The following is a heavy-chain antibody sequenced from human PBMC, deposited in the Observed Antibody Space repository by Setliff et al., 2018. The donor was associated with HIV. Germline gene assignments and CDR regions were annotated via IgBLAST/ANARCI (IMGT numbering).Heavy chain of an antibody. Sequence: ASVKVSCKASGYTFTSYDVNWVRQATGQGLDWMEWMNPSSGNTGYAQKFQGRVTMTRNNSIRTAYMELSIQRSEDTAVYYCARAYSNKYWFDPWGQGTLVTSPQ. CDR1: GYTFTSYD. V-gene: IGHV1-8*02. CDR3: ARAYSNKYWFDP. CDR2: MNPSSGNT. D-gene: IGHD5-12*01. J-gene: IGHJ5*02.